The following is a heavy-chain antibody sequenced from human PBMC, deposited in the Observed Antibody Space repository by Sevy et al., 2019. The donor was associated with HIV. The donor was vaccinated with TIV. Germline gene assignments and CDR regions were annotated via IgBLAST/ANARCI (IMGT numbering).Heavy chain of an antibody. Sequence: LTLTCAASGFNFSNYAMHWVRQAPGKGLEWVALIWYDGSNKNYADSNSMKGRFTISRDNSKNTLYLQMNSLRAEDTAVYYCARESREFRFDPWGQGTLVTVSS. J-gene: IGHJ5*02. CDR3: ARESREFRFDP. V-gene: IGHV3-33*01. CDR1: GFNFSNYA. CDR2: IWYDGSNK.